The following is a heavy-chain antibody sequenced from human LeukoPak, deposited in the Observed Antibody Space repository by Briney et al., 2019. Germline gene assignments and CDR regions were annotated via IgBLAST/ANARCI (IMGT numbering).Heavy chain of an antibody. CDR1: SGSINSYH. J-gene: IGHJ4*02. CDR3: ARDDSSRDDSGAYHY. Sequence: SETLSLTCTVSSGSINSYHWAWIRQAAGRRLEWVGRVHISGSTNYNPSLRSRVAISLGRSKNQFSLTVRSLTAADTAVYYCARDDSSRDDSGAYHYWGQGILVTVSS. V-gene: IGHV4-4*07. CDR2: VHISGST. D-gene: IGHD3-22*01.